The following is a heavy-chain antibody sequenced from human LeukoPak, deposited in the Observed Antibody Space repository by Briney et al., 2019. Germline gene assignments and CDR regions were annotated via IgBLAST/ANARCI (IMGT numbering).Heavy chain of an antibody. J-gene: IGHJ6*03. Sequence: SGGSLRLSCAASGFTFSSYGMHWVRQAPGKGLEWVAVIWYDGSNKYYADSVKGRFTISRDNSKNTLYLQMNSLRAEDTAVYYCAKVSGDAPLYYYYYMDVWGKGTTVTVSS. CDR1: GFTFSSYG. CDR3: AKVSGDAPLYYYYYMDV. CDR2: IWYDGSNK. D-gene: IGHD7-27*01. V-gene: IGHV3-33*06.